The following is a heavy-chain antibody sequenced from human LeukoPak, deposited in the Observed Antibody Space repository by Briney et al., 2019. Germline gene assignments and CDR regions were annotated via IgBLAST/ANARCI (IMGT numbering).Heavy chain of an antibody. Sequence: GGSLRLSCAASGFTFSSYAMHWVRQAPGKGLEWVAVISYDGSNKYYADSVKGRFTISRDNSKNTLYLQMNSLRAEDTAVYYCARAVAVAGTSDYYYGMDAWGKGTTVTVSS. D-gene: IGHD6-19*01. J-gene: IGHJ6*04. CDR2: ISYDGSNK. CDR1: GFTFSSYA. CDR3: ARAVAVAGTSDYYYGMDA. V-gene: IGHV3-30*04.